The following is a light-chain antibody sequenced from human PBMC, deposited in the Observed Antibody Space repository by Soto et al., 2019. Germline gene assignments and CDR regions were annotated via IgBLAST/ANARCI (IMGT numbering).Light chain of an antibody. CDR1: QSVLFTSSNKNF. J-gene: IGKJ1*01. CDR2: WAS. V-gene: IGKV4-1*01. Sequence: DTVMTQSPDSLAVSLGERATINCRSSQSVLFTSSNKNFLTWYQQKPGQPPRLLIYWASTRESGVPDRFSGSGSGTNFTLTISSLQAEDVAVYYCHQYYTTPWTFGQGTKVEIK. CDR3: HQYYTTPWT.